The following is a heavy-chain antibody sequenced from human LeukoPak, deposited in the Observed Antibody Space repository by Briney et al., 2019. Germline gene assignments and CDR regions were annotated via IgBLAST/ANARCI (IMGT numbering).Heavy chain of an antibody. CDR1: GGSISSYY. V-gene: IGHV4-59*01. CDR3: ARNPPNWYFDL. Sequence: PSETLSLTCTVSGGSISSYYWSWIRQPPGKGLEWIGYIYYSGSTNYNPSLKSRVTIAVDTSKNQFSLKLSSVTAADTAVYYCARNPPNWYFDLWGRGTLVTVSS. CDR2: IYYSGST. J-gene: IGHJ2*01.